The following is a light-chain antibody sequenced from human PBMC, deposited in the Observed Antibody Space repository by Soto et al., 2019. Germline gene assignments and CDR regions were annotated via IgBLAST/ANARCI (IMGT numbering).Light chain of an antibody. CDR1: SSDVGGYNY. Sequence: QSALTQPASVAGSPGQSITISCTGTSSDVGGYNYVSWYQQHPGKAPKLMIYEVRERTSGVPDRFSGSKSGNTASLTVSGLQAEDEGDYYCSSYGGDNNLLFGGGTKLTVL. J-gene: IGLJ2*01. CDR2: EVR. CDR3: SSYGGDNNLL. V-gene: IGLV2-8*01.